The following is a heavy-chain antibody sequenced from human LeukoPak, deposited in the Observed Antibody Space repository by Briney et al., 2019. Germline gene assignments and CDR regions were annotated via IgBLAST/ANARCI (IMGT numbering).Heavy chain of an antibody. V-gene: IGHV3-20*04. D-gene: IGHD5-18*01. J-gene: IGHJ4*02. CDR3: ARVPGRGYSMYYFDY. Sequence: GGSLRLSCAASGFTFDDYGMSWVRQAPGKGLEWVSGINWNGGSTGYADSVKGRFTISRDNAKNSLYLQMNSLRAEDTALYYCARVPGRGYSMYYFDYWGQGTPVTVSS. CDR1: GFTFDDYG. CDR2: INWNGGST.